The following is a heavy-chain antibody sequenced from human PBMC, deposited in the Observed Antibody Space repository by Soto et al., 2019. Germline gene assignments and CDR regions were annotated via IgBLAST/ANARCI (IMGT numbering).Heavy chain of an antibody. V-gene: IGHV4-34*01. J-gene: IGHJ5*02. CDR2: INESGSS. CDR3: ARGLWEYAIHENWFDP. Sequence: QVQLQQWGTGLLKPSETLSLTCAVYGGSSSAAYWTWIRQPPGKGLEWIGEINESGSSNYNPSLKSRVSISIDTSKNQFSLKLRSVTAADTAVYYCARGLWEYAIHENWFDPWGQGNLVTVSS. D-gene: IGHD2-8*01. CDR1: GGSSSAAY.